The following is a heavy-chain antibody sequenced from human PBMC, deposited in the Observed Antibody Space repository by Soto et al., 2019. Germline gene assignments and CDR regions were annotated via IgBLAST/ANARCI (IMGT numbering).Heavy chain of an antibody. J-gene: IGHJ6*02. CDR2: IIPIFGTA. CDR3: ARFRSLLEWIYREDYYYGMDV. D-gene: IGHD3-3*01. V-gene: IGHV1-69*06. CDR1: GGTFSSYA. Sequence: SVKVSCKASGGTFSSYAISWVRQAPGQGLEWMGGIIPIFGTANYAQKFQGRVTITADKSTSTAYMELSSLRSEDTAVYYCARFRSLLEWIYREDYYYGMDVWGQGTTVTVSS.